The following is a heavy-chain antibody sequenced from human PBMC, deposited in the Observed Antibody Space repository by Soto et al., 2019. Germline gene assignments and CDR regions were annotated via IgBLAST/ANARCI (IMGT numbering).Heavy chain of an antibody. D-gene: IGHD6-19*01. CDR1: VYTFTGYY. Sequence: ASVKVSCEASVYTFTGYYMHWVGQAPGQGLEWMGWINPNSGGTNYAQKFQGWVTMTRDTSISTAYMELSRLRSEEKPGCCCAGLEHDTSGWYDYRAQGTPVTVSA. CDR2: INPNSGGT. J-gene: IGHJ4*02. V-gene: IGHV1-2*04. CDR3: AGLEHDTSGWYDY.